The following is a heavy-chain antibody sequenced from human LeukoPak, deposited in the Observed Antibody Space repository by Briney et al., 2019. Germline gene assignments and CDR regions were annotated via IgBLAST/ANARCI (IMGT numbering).Heavy chain of an antibody. CDR2: IYHSGST. CDR1: GGSISSGGYS. D-gene: IGHD3-22*01. Sequence: KTSETLSLTCAVSGGSISSGGYSWSWIRQPPGKGLEWIGYIYHSGSTHYNPSLKSRVTISVDRSKNQFSLKLSSVTAADTAVYYCAGSLRGGYWLSWGQGTLVTVSS. J-gene: IGHJ4*02. CDR3: AGSLRGGYWLS. V-gene: IGHV4-30-2*01.